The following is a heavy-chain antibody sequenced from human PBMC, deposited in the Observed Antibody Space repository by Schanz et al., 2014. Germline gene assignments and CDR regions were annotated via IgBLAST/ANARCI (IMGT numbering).Heavy chain of an antibody. CDR1: GFTFSSYA. J-gene: IGHJ6*02. Sequence: EVQLLESGGGLVQPGGSLRLSCAASGFTFSSYAMSWVRQAPGKGLEWVSAISGSGETTYYADSVKGRFTISRDNSKNKLYLQMNSLRAEDTAVYYCARRITGTHHNPYYHGMDVWGQGTTVTVSS. V-gene: IGHV3-23*01. D-gene: IGHD1-20*01. CDR2: ISGSGETT. CDR3: ARRITGTHHNPYYHGMDV.